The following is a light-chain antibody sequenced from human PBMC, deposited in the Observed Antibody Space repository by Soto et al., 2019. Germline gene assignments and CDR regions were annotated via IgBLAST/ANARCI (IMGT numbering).Light chain of an antibody. CDR2: DVT. J-gene: IGLJ3*02. CDR1: SSDVGAYNY. Sequence: QSALTQPDSVSESPGQSITISCTGTSSDVGAYNYVSWYQQHPGKAPKLMIYDVTNRPSGVSNRFSGYKSGNTASLTISGLQAEDEADYYCSSYTTSSTLVFGGGTKLTVL. V-gene: IGLV2-14*03. CDR3: SSYTTSSTLV.